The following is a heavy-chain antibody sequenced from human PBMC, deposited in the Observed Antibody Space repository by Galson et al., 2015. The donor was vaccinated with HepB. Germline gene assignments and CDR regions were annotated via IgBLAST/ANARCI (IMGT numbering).Heavy chain of an antibody. Sequence: SLRLSCAASGFTFSSYSMNWVRQAPGKGLEWVSATSSTSTYIFYADSVKGRFTISRDNGRNSLYLQMNSLRAEDTAVYYCATLGRTVDCTSGVCYLYWGQGTQVTVSS. CDR2: TSSTSTYI. V-gene: IGHV3-21*01. J-gene: IGHJ4*02. CDR1: GFTFSSYS. D-gene: IGHD2-8*01. CDR3: ATLGRTVDCTSGVCYLY.